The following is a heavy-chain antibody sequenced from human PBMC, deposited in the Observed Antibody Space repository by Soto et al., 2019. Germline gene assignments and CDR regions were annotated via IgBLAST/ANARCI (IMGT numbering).Heavy chain of an antibody. V-gene: IGHV4-59*08. Sequence: SETLSLTCTVSGGSISSYYWSWIRQSPGKGLEWIGYIYDRGNTNYNPSLQSRVTMSVDTSKNQFSLKLSSVTAADTAVYYCARRHRHCSGDSCYLFDYWGQGTLVTVSS. CDR3: ARRHRHCSGDSCYLFDY. J-gene: IGHJ4*02. CDR1: GGSISSYY. D-gene: IGHD2-15*01. CDR2: IYDRGNT.